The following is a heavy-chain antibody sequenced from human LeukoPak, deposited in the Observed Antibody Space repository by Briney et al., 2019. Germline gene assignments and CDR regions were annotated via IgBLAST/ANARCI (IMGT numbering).Heavy chain of an antibody. J-gene: IGHJ4*02. Sequence: VASVKASCKTSGYTFTNYDINWVRQATGQGLEWMGWMSPNNGNTGYAQKFQGRVTMTRDTSINTAYMELSSLRSEDTAVYYCASNPPRTGDFNYWGQGALVTVSS. D-gene: IGHD7-27*01. V-gene: IGHV1-8*01. CDR1: GYTFTNYD. CDR3: ASNPPRTGDFNY. CDR2: MSPNNGNT.